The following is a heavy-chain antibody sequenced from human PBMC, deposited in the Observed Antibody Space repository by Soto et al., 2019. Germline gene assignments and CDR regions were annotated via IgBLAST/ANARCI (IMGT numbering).Heavy chain of an antibody. V-gene: IGHV5-51*01. Sequence: HGESLKISCKGSGYSFTSYWIGWVRQMPGKGLEWMGIIYPGDSDTRYSPSFQGQVTISADKSISTAYLQWSSLKASDTAMYYCARLEITIFGVVIDDAFDIWGQGTMVTVSS. CDR2: IYPGDSDT. J-gene: IGHJ3*02. CDR3: ARLEITIFGVVIDDAFDI. D-gene: IGHD3-3*01. CDR1: GYSFTSYW.